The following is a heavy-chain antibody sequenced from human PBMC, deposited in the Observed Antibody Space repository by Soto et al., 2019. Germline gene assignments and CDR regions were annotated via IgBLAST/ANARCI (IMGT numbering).Heavy chain of an antibody. Sequence: TSETLSLTCTVSGSSISTDNYFWGWIRQPPGRGLEWIGTIYYKGTTYYNPSLKSRVTISVDTSKNQFSLKLNSVTAADTAVYYCARLDGYGRRNWFDPWGQGTLVTVSS. CDR1: GSSISTDNYF. CDR2: IYYKGTT. J-gene: IGHJ5*02. V-gene: IGHV4-39*01. D-gene: IGHD5-12*01. CDR3: ARLDGYGRRNWFDP.